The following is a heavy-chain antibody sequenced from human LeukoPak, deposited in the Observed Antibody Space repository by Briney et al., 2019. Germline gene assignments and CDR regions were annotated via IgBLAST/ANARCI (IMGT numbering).Heavy chain of an antibody. CDR2: IYSGGST. Sequence: GGSLRLSCAASGFTVSSNYMSWVRQAPGKGLERVSVIYSGGSTYYADSVKGRFTISRDNSKNTLYLQMNSLRAEDTAVYFCTRQSENYSLDYWGQGTLVTVSS. J-gene: IGHJ4*02. CDR3: TRQSENYSLDY. CDR1: GFTVSSNY. V-gene: IGHV3-53*01. D-gene: IGHD2-21*01.